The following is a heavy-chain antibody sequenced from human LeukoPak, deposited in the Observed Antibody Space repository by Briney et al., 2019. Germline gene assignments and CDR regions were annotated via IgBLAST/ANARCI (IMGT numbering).Heavy chain of an antibody. CDR3: AGIPVFGVVLHQEPV. CDR2: FIPILGTA. V-gene: IGHV1-69*10. D-gene: IGHD3-3*01. J-gene: IGHJ6*04. Sequence: SVKVSCKASGGTFSSYAISWVRQAPGQGLEWMGVFIPILGTANSTQKFRDRVTITADISTNTAYMELSSLRSEDTAVYFCAGIPVFGVVLHQEPVWGKGTTVTVSS. CDR1: GGTFSSYA.